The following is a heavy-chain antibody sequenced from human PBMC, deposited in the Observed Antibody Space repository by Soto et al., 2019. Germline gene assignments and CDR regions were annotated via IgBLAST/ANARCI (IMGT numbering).Heavy chain of an antibody. V-gene: IGHV3-33*01. CDR3: ARDGSHYDDILTGYFGIFDY. CDR1: GFTFSSYG. Sequence: GGSLILSCAASGFTFSSYGMHWVRQAPGKGLEWVAVIWYDGSNKYYADSVKGRFTISRDNSKNTLYLQMNSLRAEDTAVYYCARDGSHYDDILTGYFGIFDYWGQGTLVTVYS. D-gene: IGHD3-9*01. J-gene: IGHJ4*02. CDR2: IWYDGSNK.